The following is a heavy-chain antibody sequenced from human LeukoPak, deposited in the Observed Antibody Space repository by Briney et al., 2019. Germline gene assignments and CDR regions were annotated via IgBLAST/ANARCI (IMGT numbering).Heavy chain of an antibody. J-gene: IGHJ5*02. Sequence: PSETLSLTCTVSGGSISSSSYYWGWIRQPPGKGLEWIGSIYYSGSTYYNPSLKSRVTISVDTSKNQFSLKLRSVTAADTAVYYCAQETVTNPTWGQGTLVTVSS. V-gene: IGHV4-39*01. CDR2: IYYSGST. CDR3: AQETVTNPT. D-gene: IGHD4-17*01. CDR1: GGSISSSSYY.